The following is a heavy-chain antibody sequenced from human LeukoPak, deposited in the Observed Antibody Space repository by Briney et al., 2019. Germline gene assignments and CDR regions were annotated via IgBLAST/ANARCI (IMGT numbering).Heavy chain of an antibody. J-gene: IGHJ4*02. CDR1: GGSFSGYY. V-gene: IGHV4-34*01. Sequence: SETLSLTCAVYGGSFSGYYWSWIRQPPGKGLEWIGEINHSGSTNYNPSLKSRVTISVDTSKNQFSLKLSSVTAADTAVYYCARRGYGSGSYHFDYWGQGTLVTVSS. D-gene: IGHD3-10*01. CDR3: ARRGYGSGSYHFDY. CDR2: INHSGST.